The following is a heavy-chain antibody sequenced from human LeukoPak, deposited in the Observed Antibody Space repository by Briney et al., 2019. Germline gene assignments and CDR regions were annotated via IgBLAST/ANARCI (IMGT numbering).Heavy chain of an antibody. CDR1: GFTFSSYA. J-gene: IGHJ4*02. D-gene: IGHD3-10*01. CDR2: ISYDGSNK. Sequence: GRSLRLSCAASGFTFSSYAMHWVRQAPGKGLEWVAVISYDGSNKYYADSVKGRFTISRDNSKNTLYLQVNGLRAEDTAVYYCAREGAMVRGVINFDYWGQGTLVTVSS. CDR3: AREGAMVRGVINFDY. V-gene: IGHV3-30-3*01.